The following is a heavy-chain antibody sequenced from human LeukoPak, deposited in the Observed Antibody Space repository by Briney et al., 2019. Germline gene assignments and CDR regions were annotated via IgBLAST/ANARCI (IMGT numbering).Heavy chain of an antibody. CDR3: ARRGGSSSRRSPIDY. J-gene: IGHJ4*02. D-gene: IGHD6-6*01. V-gene: IGHV3-7*01. CDR1: GFTFSDYW. Sequence: GGSLRLSCTASGFTFSDYWMTWVRQAPGKGPECVANIKQDGSQRYYVDSVRGRFTISRDNAKNSLFLQMNGLRAEDTAVYYCARRGGSSSRRSPIDYWGQGTLVTVSS. CDR2: IKQDGSQR.